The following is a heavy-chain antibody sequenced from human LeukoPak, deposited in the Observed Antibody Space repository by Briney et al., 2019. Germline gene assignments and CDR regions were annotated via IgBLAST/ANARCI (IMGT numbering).Heavy chain of an antibody. CDR3: ARLVAGAYYYGMDV. CDR2: IIPIFGTA. D-gene: IGHD2-15*01. J-gene: IGHJ6*04. V-gene: IGHV1-69*06. Sequence: ASVKVSCKASGCTSSSYAISWVRQAPGQGLEWMGGIIPIFGTANYAQKFQGRVTITADKSTSTAYMELSSLRSEDTAVYYCARLVAGAYYYGMDVWGKGTTVTVSS. CDR1: GCTSSSYA.